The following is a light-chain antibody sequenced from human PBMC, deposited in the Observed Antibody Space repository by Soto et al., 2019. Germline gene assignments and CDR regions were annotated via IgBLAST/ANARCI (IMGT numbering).Light chain of an antibody. V-gene: IGKV3-15*01. CDR1: QSVSSD. Sequence: IVLTQSPGTLSLSPGERATLSCRASQSVSSDFAWYQQKPGQAPRLLIYGASSRATGMPARFSGSVSGTEGTITISSLRSDDGSVYYCQQSSSWTPTFGPGTKVDIK. CDR3: QQSSSWTPT. J-gene: IGKJ1*01. CDR2: GAS.